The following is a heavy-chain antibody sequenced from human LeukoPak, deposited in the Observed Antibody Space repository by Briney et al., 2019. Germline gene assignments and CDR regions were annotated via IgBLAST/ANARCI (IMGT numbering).Heavy chain of an antibody. J-gene: IGHJ4*02. Sequence: PSETLSLTCTVSGGSVSSYYWSWIRQPPGKGLEWIGYIYYSGSTNYNPSLKSRVTISVDTSKNQFSLKLSSVTAADTAVYYCARGHRNFDYWGQGTLVTVSS. D-gene: IGHD1-14*01. CDR2: IYYSGST. CDR3: ARGHRNFDY. CDR1: GGSVSSYY. V-gene: IGHV4-59*02.